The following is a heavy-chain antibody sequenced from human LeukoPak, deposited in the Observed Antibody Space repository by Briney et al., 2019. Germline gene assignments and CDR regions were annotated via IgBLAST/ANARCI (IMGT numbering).Heavy chain of an antibody. V-gene: IGHV3-53*01. D-gene: IGHD4-23*01. CDR2: IYAGGNT. CDR1: GFSVGTNY. J-gene: IGHJ5*01. CDR3: VGGHDLEFEF. Sequence: PGGSLRLSCAASGFSVGTNYMTWVRQAPGKGREWVSMIYAGGNTYYRDSVKGRFTISRASSKNTVFLHMSGLRDDDTAVYYCVGGHDLEFEFWGQGTLVIVSS.